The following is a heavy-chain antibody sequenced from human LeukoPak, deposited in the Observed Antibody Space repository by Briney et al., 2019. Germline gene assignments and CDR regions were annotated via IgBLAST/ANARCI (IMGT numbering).Heavy chain of an antibody. CDR1: GYTFTSYG. V-gene: IGHV1-18*01. CDR3: ARDPGSGSYYYYYGMDV. D-gene: IGHD1-26*01. CDR2: ISAYNGNT. Sequence: ASVKVSCKPSGYTFTSYGISWVRQAAGQGLEWMGWISAYNGNTNYAQKLQGRVTMTTDTATSTAYMELRSLRSDDTAVYYCARDPGSGSYYYYYGMDVWGQGTTVTVSS. J-gene: IGHJ6*02.